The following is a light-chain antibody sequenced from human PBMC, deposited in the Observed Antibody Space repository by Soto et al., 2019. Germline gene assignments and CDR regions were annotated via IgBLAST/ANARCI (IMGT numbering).Light chain of an antibody. Sequence: IQLTQSPSFLSASVGDRVTITCRASQGIRSYLAWYQQKPGKAPRLLIYAASTLQSGVPSRFSGSGSGTDFTLTISSLQPEDSATYYCQNSTSFGGGTKVDIK. CDR3: QNSTS. J-gene: IGKJ4*01. V-gene: IGKV1-9*01. CDR1: QGIRSY. CDR2: AAS.